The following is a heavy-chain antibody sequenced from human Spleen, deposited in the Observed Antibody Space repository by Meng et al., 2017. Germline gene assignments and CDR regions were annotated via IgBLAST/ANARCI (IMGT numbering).Heavy chain of an antibody. CDR3: ARDLTWFRAYFDY. Sequence: GGSLRLSCAASGFTFSDYYMTWVRQAPGRGLEWVSYISRSGKTIYYADSVTGRFTVSRDNAKNSLYLEMNSLRAEDTAVYYCARDLTWFRAYFDYWGQGTLVTVSS. J-gene: IGHJ4*02. CDR1: GFTFSDYY. CDR2: ISRSGKTI. D-gene: IGHD3-10*01. V-gene: IGHV3-11*04.